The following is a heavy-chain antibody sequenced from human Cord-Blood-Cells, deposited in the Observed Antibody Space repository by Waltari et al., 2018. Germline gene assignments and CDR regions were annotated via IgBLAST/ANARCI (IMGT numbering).Heavy chain of an antibody. V-gene: IGHV3-30-3*01. CDR2: ISYDGSNK. Sequence: QVQLVESGGGVVQPGRSLRLSCAASGFPLSRSALHWARQAPGKGLEWVAVISYDGSNKYYADSVKGRFTISRDNSKNTLYLQMNSLRAEDTAVYYCARAGGGILTGNDYWGQGTLVTVSS. CDR3: ARAGGGILTGNDY. J-gene: IGHJ4*02. D-gene: IGHD3-9*01. CDR1: GFPLSRSA.